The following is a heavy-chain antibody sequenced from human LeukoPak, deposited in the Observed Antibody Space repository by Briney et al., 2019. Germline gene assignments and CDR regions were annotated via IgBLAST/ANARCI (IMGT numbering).Heavy chain of an antibody. D-gene: IGHD6-6*01. CDR1: GYTFTSYG. J-gene: IGHJ3*02. Sequence: ASVKVSCKASGYTFTSYGISWVRQAPGQGLEWMGWISAYNGNTNYAQKLQGRVTMTTDTSTSTAYMELRSLRSDDTAVYYCARAAPTFSSSSVGAFDIWGQGTMVTVSS. V-gene: IGHV1-18*01. CDR3: ARAAPTFSSSSVGAFDI. CDR2: ISAYNGNT.